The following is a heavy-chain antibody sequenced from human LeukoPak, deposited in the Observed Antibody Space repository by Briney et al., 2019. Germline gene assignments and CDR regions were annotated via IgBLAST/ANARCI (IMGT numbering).Heavy chain of an antibody. CDR2: ISSSGSTI. J-gene: IGHJ4*02. CDR1: GFTFSSYS. D-gene: IGHD3-22*01. Sequence: PGGSLRLSCAASGFTFSSYSMNWVRQAPGKGLEWVSYISSSGSTIYYADSVKGRFTISRDNAKNSLYLQMNSLRAEDTAVYYCARVYYYDRSYDYWGQGTLVTVSS. V-gene: IGHV3-48*04. CDR3: ARVYYYDRSYDY.